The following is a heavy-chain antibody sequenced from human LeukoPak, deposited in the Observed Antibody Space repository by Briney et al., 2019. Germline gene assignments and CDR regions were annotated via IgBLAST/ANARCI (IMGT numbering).Heavy chain of an antibody. J-gene: IGHJ6*02. D-gene: IGHD3-22*01. CDR1: GYTFTGNY. CDR3: VRAYYYHMDV. CDR2: VNPTSGGT. Sequence: EASVKVSCKASGYTFTGNYMHWVRQAPGQGLEWMGWVNPTSGGTKYEQNFQGRVTMTRDTSISTAYMELSRLRSDDTAVCYCVRAYYYHMDVWGQGTTVTVSS. V-gene: IGHV1-2*02.